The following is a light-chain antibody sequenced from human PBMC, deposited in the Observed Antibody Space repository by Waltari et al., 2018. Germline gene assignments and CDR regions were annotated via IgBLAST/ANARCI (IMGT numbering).Light chain of an antibody. V-gene: IGLV3-21*04. CDR1: NIGSKS. Sequence: SYVLTQPPSVSVAPGKTARITCGGNNIGSKSVHWYQQKPGQAPVLVIYYDSDRPSGIPERFSRFNSGNTATLTISRVEAGDEADYYCQVWDSSSDHLYVFGTGTKVTVL. CDR3: QVWDSSSDHLYV. CDR2: YDS. J-gene: IGLJ1*01.